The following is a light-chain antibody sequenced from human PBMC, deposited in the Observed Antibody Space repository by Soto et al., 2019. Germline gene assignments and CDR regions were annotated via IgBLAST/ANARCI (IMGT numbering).Light chain of an antibody. CDR2: EVS. V-gene: IGKV2-29*03. CDR3: KQSKHRPPT. Sequence: DVVMTQTPLSLSVAPGQPASISCKSSQSLLHITGETFLFWYLQKPGQSPQLLIYEVSTRVSGVPDRFSGSGSGTDFTLAISRLETDDVGIYYCKQSKHRPPTFGQGTRLGIE. CDR1: QSLLHITGETF. J-gene: IGKJ5*01.